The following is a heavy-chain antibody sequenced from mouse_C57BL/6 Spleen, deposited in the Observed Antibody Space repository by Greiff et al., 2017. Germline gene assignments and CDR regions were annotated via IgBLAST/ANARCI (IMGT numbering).Heavy chain of an antibody. Sequence: VQLQQSGPELVKPGASVKISCKASGYTFTDYYINWVKQRPGQGLEWIGWIFPGSGSTYYNEKFKGKATLTVDKSSSTAYMLLSSLTSEDSAVYFCARRDYYGSSYVDYWGQGTTLTVSS. CDR2: IFPGSGST. CDR1: GYTFTDYY. J-gene: IGHJ2*01. D-gene: IGHD1-1*01. CDR3: ARRDYYGSSYVDY. V-gene: IGHV1-75*01.